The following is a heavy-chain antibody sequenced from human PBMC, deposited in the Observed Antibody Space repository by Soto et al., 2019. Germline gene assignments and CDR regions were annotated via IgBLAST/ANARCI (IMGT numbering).Heavy chain of an antibody. V-gene: IGHV4-59*01. CDR2: VSYSGST. Sequence: PSETLSLTCTVSGGSISTYYWSWIRQPPGKGLEWIGYVSYSGSTNYNPSLKSRVTISVDTSKNQFSLKLSSVTAADTAVYYYARGYYYDSSGYSDYWGQGTLVTVSS. CDR3: ARGYYYDSSGYSDY. CDR1: GGSISTYY. D-gene: IGHD3-22*01. J-gene: IGHJ4*02.